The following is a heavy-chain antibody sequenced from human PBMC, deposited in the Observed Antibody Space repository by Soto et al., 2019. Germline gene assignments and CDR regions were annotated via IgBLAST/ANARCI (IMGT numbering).Heavy chain of an antibody. J-gene: IGHJ3*02. CDR3: ARDGMTTVVPFGAFDI. Sequence: ASVKVSCKASGYTFTSYGISWVRQAPGQGFEWIGWISAYNGNTNYAQKLQGRVTMTTDTSTSTAYMELRSLRSDGTAVYYCARDGMTTVVPFGAFDIWGQGTMVTVSS. D-gene: IGHD4-17*01. CDR1: GYTFTSYG. V-gene: IGHV1-18*01. CDR2: ISAYNGNT.